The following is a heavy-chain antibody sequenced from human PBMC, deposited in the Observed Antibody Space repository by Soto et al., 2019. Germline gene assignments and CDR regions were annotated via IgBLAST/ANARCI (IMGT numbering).Heavy chain of an antibody. D-gene: IGHD2-21*02. CDR1: GYTFTKYY. V-gene: IGHV1-2*06. CDR2: INPNTGGT. CDR3: ARQVAYCGGDCYTEPIDY. Sequence: ASVKVSCKASGYTFTKYYVLWVRQAPGQGLEWVGRINPNTGGTNYAQKFQDRVTMTRDTSITRAYMEFSRLRADDPAVYDCARQVAYCGGDCYTEPIDYWGQGTQVPVS. J-gene: IGHJ4*02.